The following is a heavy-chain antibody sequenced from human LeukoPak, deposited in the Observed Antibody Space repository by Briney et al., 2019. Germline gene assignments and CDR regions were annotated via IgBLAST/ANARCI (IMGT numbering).Heavy chain of an antibody. CDR2: MYYSGDT. Sequence: PSETLSLTCTVSGGSITTNYWSWVRQPPGKGLEWIAYMYYSGDTNYSPSLKSRVTISIDTSKKQFSLKMTFVTAADTAVYYCARGRGWYDYWGQGTLVTVSS. D-gene: IGHD6-19*01. V-gene: IGHV4-59*01. CDR3: ARGRGWYDY. CDR1: GGSITTNY. J-gene: IGHJ4*02.